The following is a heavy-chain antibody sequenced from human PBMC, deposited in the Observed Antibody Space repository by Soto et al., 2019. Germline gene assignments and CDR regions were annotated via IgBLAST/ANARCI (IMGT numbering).Heavy chain of an antibody. Sequence: SETLSLTCAVSGGSISSGGYAWAWIRQPPGKGLEWVGYIYQGGSTYYNPSLKSRVTIAADRSKNQFSLNLASVTAADTAVYYCARSYSGGDAYFDYWGQGTVVTVSS. J-gene: IGHJ4*02. CDR1: GGSISSGGYA. D-gene: IGHD2-21*02. V-gene: IGHV4-30-2*01. CDR3: ARSYSGGDAYFDY. CDR2: IYQGGST.